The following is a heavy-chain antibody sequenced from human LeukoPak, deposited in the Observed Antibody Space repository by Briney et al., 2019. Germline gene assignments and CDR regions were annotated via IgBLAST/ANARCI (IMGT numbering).Heavy chain of an antibody. V-gene: IGHV3-7*01. CDR2: IKQDGSGK. J-gene: IGHJ6*02. CDR1: GFTFSSYW. D-gene: IGHD4-11*01. Sequence: GGSLRLSCAASGFTFSSYWMSWVRQAPGKGLEWVANIKQDGSGKYYVDSVKGRFTISRDNAKNSLYLQMNSLRAEDTAVYYCARDDLQSVYYYGMDVWGQGTTVTVSS. CDR3: ARDDLQSVYYYGMDV.